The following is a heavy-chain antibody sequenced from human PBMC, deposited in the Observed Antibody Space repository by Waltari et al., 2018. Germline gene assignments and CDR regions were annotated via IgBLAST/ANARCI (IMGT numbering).Heavy chain of an antibody. D-gene: IGHD6-13*01. CDR2: IYHSGST. Sequence: QVQLQESGPGLVKASETLSLTCAVSGYFISSGYYWVWIRQPPGKGLEWIGNIYHSGSTYDDPSLKSRVTISVDTSKNQFSLKLSSVTAADTAVYYCARRGDAGTFDYWGQGTLVTVSS. V-gene: IGHV4-38-2*01. CDR1: GYFISSGYY. J-gene: IGHJ4*02. CDR3: ARRGDAGTFDY.